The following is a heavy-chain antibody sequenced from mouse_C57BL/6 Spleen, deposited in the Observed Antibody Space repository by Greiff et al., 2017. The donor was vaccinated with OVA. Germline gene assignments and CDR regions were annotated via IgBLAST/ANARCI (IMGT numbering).Heavy chain of an antibody. CDR1: GYAFSSSW. Sequence: QVQLQPSGPELVKPGASVKISCKASGYAFSSSWMNWVKPRPGKGLEWIGRIYPGDGDTNYNGKFKGKATLTADKSSSTAYMQLSSLTSEDSAVYVCARSLYDYGYFDYWGQGTTLTVSS. CDR2: IYPGDGDT. CDR3: ARSLYDYGYFDY. V-gene: IGHV1-82*01. D-gene: IGHD2-4*01. J-gene: IGHJ2*01.